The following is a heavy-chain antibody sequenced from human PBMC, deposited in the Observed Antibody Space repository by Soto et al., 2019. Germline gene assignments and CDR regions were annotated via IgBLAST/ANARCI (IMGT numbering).Heavy chain of an antibody. J-gene: IGHJ4*02. CDR1: GFSLTTSGVG. Sequence: QITLNESGPTVVKPAETLTQTCTFSGFSLTTSGVGVGWIRQSPGKAPEWLALIYWDDDKRYSASLKSRLTITKDTSKNQLVLTMASVDLADTATYYCAHRILRTVFGLVTTTAIYFDFWGQGTPVVVSS. V-gene: IGHV2-5*02. CDR2: IYWDDDK. D-gene: IGHD3-3*01. CDR3: AHRILRTVFGLVTTTAIYFDF.